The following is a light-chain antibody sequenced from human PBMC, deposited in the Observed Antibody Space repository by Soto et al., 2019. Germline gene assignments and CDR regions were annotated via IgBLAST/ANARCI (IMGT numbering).Light chain of an antibody. CDR2: GSS. J-gene: IGKJ5*01. CDR3: QQYNDWPRT. V-gene: IGKV3-15*01. Sequence: EIVKTQSPATLSGSPGESVTLSCRASQLFSSNLAWYQRRPGQAPRLLIYGSSTRATGVPPRFSGSASGTEFTLTISSLQSEDFGVYYCQQYNDWPRTFGQGTRLEIK. CDR1: QLFSSN.